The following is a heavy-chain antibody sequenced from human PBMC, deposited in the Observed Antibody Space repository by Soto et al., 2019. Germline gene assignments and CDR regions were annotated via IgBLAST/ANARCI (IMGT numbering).Heavy chain of an antibody. CDR2: IYYSGST. V-gene: IGHV4-59*01. J-gene: IGHJ4*02. Sequence: SETLSLTCTVSGGSISSYYWSWIRQPPGKGLEWIGYIYYSGSTNYNPSLKSRVTISVDTSKNQFSLKLTSVTAADTAVYYCARLFGRPEYSAHFDSWGQGTLVTVS. CDR1: GGSISSYY. D-gene: IGHD3-10*02. CDR3: ARLFGRPEYSAHFDS.